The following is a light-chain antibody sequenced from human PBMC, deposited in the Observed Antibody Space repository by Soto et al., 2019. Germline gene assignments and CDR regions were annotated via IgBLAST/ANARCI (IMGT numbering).Light chain of an antibody. CDR3: KQCSNWPPRYT. CDR2: DAS. V-gene: IGKV3-11*01. Sequence: EIVLTQSPATLSLSPGERATLSCRASQSVSSYLAWYQQKPGQAPRLLIYDASNRATGIPARFSGSGSGTDFTLTISSLEPEDFAVYYCKQCSNWPPRYTFGQGTKLEIK. CDR1: QSVSSY. J-gene: IGKJ2*01.